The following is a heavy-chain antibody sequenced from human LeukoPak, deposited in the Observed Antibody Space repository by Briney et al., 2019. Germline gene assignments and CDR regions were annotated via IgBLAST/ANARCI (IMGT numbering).Heavy chain of an antibody. CDR2: ISYDGSNK. CDR3: ARVGRSNFDY. CDR1: GFTFSSYA. V-gene: IGHV3-30-3*01. Sequence: PGGSLRLSCAASGFTFSSYAMHWVRQAPGKGLEWVAVISYDGSNKYHADSVKGRFTISRDNSKNTLYLQMNSLRAEGTAVYYCARVGRSNFDYWGQGTLVTVSS. J-gene: IGHJ4*02.